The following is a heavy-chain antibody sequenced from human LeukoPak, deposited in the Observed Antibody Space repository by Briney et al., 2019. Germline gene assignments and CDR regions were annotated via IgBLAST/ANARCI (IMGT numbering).Heavy chain of an antibody. Sequence: GGSLRLSCAASGFTFSSYTMSWVRQAPGKGLEWVSAVNGGGNTWYAGSVKGRFTISRDNSKNTLYLQMNSLRAEDTAIYYCAKERQAGDYFTSDYWGLGTLVTVSS. CDR2: VNGGGNT. V-gene: IGHV3-23*01. D-gene: IGHD4-17*01. CDR3: AKERQAGDYFTSDY. CDR1: GFTFSSYT. J-gene: IGHJ4*02.